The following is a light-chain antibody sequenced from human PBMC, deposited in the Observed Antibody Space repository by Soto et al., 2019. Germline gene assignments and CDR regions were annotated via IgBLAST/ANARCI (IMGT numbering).Light chain of an antibody. V-gene: IGLV7-46*01. Sequence: QAVVTQEPSLTVSPGGTVTLTCGSSTGAVTSGHYPYWFQQKPGQAPRTLIYDTSNKHSWTPARSSGSLLGGKAALTLSGAQPEDEAEYYCLLSYSGLFGGGTKLTVL. CDR1: TGAVTSGHY. CDR2: DTS. J-gene: IGLJ2*01. CDR3: LLSYSGL.